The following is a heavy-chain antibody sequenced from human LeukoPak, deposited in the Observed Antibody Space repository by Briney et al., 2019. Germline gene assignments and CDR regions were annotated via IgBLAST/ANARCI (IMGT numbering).Heavy chain of an antibody. J-gene: IGHJ4*02. CDR3: AREIVSSGEC. CDR2: TYYSGAT. Sequence: SETLSLTCTVSGCSISSSSYYWGWIRQPPGKGLEWIGSTYYSGATYYNPSLKSRVTISVDTSRNHFSLQLSSVTAADPAFYHCAREIVSSGECWGGGSL. V-gene: IGHV4-39*02. D-gene: IGHD1-26*01. CDR1: GCSISSSSYY.